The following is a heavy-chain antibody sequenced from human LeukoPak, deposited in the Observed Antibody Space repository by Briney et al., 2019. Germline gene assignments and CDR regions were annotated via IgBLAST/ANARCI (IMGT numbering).Heavy chain of an antibody. J-gene: IGHJ6*03. V-gene: IGHV1-18*01. CDR1: GYSNNKIG. Sequence: GASVKVSCKASGYSNNKIGVTRVRQAPGQGLEWIGWISSDNGIPRYAHKFQGRVTITTDKSTTTAYMEVRSLRSDDTAVYFCANVAKGRFFFYYMDVWGKGTTVTVSS. CDR2: ISSDNGIP. CDR3: ANVAKGRFFFYYMDV.